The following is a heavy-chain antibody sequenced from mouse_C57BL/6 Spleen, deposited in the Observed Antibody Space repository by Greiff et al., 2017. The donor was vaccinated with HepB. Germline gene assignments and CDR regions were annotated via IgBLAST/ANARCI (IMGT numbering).Heavy chain of an antibody. J-gene: IGHJ4*01. V-gene: IGHV5-9*01. CDR3: ARQDDGYGKDYYAMDY. CDR1: GFTFSSYT. D-gene: IGHD2-3*01. Sequence: EVKVVESGGGLVKPGGSLKLSCAASGFTFSSYTMSWVRQTPEKRLEWVATISGGGGNTYYPDSVKGRFTISRDNAKNTLYLQMSSLRSEDTALYYCARQDDGYGKDYYAMDYWGQGTSVTVSS. CDR2: ISGGGGNT.